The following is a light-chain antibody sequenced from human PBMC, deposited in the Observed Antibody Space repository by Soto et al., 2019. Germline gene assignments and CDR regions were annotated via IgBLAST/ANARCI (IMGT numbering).Light chain of an antibody. CDR2: AVS. V-gene: IGKV3-15*01. CDR1: QNVRSN. Sequence: EIVITQSPATLSVSPGERVTLSCRASQNVRSNLAWYQQKPGQAPRLLIYAVSTRATGIPARFSGSGSGTEFTLTISSLQSEDFALYYCQVYNNWPPGLTFGGGTKVDIK. CDR3: QVYNNWPPGLT. J-gene: IGKJ4*01.